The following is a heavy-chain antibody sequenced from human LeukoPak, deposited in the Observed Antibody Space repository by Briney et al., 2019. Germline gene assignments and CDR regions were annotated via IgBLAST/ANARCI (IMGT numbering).Heavy chain of an antibody. Sequence: GGSLRLSCAASGFTFTSYAMNWVRQAPGKGLEWVSSIIASGDYTYYADSVKGRFTISRDNAKSSVYLQMNRLSAEDTAIYYCARDPCGSTSCYLKSWGQGTLVTVSS. CDR3: ARDPCGSTSCYLKS. J-gene: IGHJ5*02. CDR1: GFTFTSYA. V-gene: IGHV3-21*06. D-gene: IGHD2-2*01. CDR2: IIASGDYT.